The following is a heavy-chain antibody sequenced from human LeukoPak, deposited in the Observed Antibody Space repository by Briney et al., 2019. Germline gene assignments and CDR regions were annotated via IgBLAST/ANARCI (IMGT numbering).Heavy chain of an antibody. CDR3: ARAWRMSVVVPAANHVFDP. J-gene: IGHJ5*02. CDR2: MNPNSGNT. V-gene: IGHV1-8*01. D-gene: IGHD2-2*01. Sequence: SVKVSCKASGYTFTSYDINWVRQATGQGLEWMGWMNPNSGNTGYAQKFQGRVTMTRNTSISTAYMELSSLRSEDTAVYYCARAWRMSVVVPAANHVFDPWGQGTLVTVSS. CDR1: GYTFTSYD.